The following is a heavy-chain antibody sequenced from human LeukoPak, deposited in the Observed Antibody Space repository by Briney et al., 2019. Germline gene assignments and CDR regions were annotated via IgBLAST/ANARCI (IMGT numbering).Heavy chain of an antibody. V-gene: IGHV1-46*01. CDR2: INPSGGTT. CDR1: GYTFTTYF. J-gene: IGHJ4*02. D-gene: IGHD3-22*01. Sequence: ASVKVSCKASGYTFTTYFMHWVRQAPGQGLEWMGIINPSGGTTTYTQKFQGRVTTTRDTSTSTVYMELSSLRSEDTAVYYCARGAEYYDNSGYSKGVDYWGQGTLVTVSS. CDR3: ARGAEYYDNSGYSKGVDY.